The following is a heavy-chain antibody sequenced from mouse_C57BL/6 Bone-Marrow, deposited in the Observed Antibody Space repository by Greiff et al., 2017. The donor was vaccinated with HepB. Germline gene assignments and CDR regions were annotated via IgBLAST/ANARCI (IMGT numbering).Heavy chain of an antibody. CDR2: INPSNGGT. D-gene: IGHD2-14*01. CDR1: GYTFTSYW. Sequence: QVQLQQPGTELVKPGASVKLSCKASGYTFTSYWMHWVKQRPGQGIEWIGNINPSNGGTNYNEKFKIKATLTVDKSSSTAYMQLSSLTSEDSAVYYCARGRDDLFDYWGQGTTLTVSS. J-gene: IGHJ2*01. V-gene: IGHV1-53*01. CDR3: ARGRDDLFDY.